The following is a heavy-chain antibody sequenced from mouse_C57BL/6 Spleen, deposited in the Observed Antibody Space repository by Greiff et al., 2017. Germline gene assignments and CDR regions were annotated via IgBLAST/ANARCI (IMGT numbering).Heavy chain of an antibody. Sequence: EVQLVESGGGLVQPGGSLSLSCAASGFTFTDYYMSWVRQPPGKALEWLGFIRNKANGYTTEYSASVKGRFTISRDNSQSILYLQMNALRAEDSATYYCARSYCNWYFDVWGTGTTVTVSS. CDR1: GFTFTDYY. CDR3: ARSYCNWYFDV. CDR2: IRNKANGYTT. J-gene: IGHJ1*03. D-gene: IGHD2-10*01. V-gene: IGHV7-3*01.